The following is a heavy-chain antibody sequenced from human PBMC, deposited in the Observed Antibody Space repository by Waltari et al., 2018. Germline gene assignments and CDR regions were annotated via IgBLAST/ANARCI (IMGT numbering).Heavy chain of an antibody. D-gene: IGHD2-21*01. J-gene: IGHJ4*02. V-gene: IGHV3-21*01. Sequence: EVQLVESGGGLVKPGGSLRLSCAASGFTFSSYSMNWVRQAPGKGLEWVSSISSSSSYIYYADSVKGRFTISRDNAKNSRYLQMNSLRAEDTAVYYCARVCGGDCYGFDYWGQGTLVTVSS. CDR1: GFTFSSYS. CDR2: ISSSSSYI. CDR3: ARVCGGDCYGFDY.